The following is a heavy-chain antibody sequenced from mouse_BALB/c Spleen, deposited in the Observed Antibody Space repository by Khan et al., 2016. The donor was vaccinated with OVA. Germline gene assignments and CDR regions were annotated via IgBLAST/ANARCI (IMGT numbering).Heavy chain of an antibody. D-gene: IGHD2-3*01. CDR1: GFNIKDYY. V-gene: IGHV14-1*02. CDR2: IDPENGNT. Sequence: EVQLQESGAELVRPGALVKLSCKASGFNIKDYYIHWVKQRPEQGLEWIGWIDPENGNTIYDPKFQGKANITADTSSNTAYLHFSSLTSEDTAVYDCARAGYSPWFAYWGQGTLVTVSA. CDR3: ARAGYSPWFAY. J-gene: IGHJ3*01.